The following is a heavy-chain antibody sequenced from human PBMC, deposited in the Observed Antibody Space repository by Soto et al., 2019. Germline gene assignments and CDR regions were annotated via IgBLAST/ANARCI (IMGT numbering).Heavy chain of an antibody. CDR2: ISGSGDTT. CDR3: AKDGYGKADY. J-gene: IGHJ4*02. CDR1: GVTFSNFI. Sequence: EVQLLESGGDLVQPGGSLRLSCAASGVTFSNFIMAWVRQAPGKGLECVSTISGSGDTTYYAVSVKGRFAISRDNSNDTVYLEMNRLRADDTAVYYCAKDGYGKADYWGQGTMVTVSS. D-gene: IGHD1-1*01. V-gene: IGHV3-23*01.